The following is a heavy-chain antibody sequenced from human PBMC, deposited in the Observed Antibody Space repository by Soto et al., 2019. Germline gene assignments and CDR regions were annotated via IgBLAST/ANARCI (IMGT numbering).Heavy chain of an antibody. CDR1: GYTFTSYD. D-gene: IGHD1-26*01. J-gene: IGHJ6*02. CDR2: MNPNSGNT. V-gene: IGHV1-8*01. Sequence: ASVKVSCKASGYTFTSYDINWVRQATGQGLEWMGWMNPNSGNTGYAQKFQGRVTMTRNTSISTAYMELSSLRSEDTAVYYCARYSGSYYYYYGMDVWGQGTTVTVSS. CDR3: ARYSGSYYYYYGMDV.